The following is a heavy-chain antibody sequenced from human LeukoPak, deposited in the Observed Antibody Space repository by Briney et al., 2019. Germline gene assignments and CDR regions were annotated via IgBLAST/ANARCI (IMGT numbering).Heavy chain of an antibody. J-gene: IGHJ6*03. CDR3: ARGYYDILTGYTPFSYYYYMDV. D-gene: IGHD3-9*01. CDR2: INPNSGGT. CDR1: GYTFTGYY. V-gene: IGHV1-2*02. Sequence: ASVKVSCKASGYTFTGYYMHWVRQAPGQGLEWMGWINPNSGGTNYAQKFQGRVTMTRNTSISTAYMELSSLRSEDTAVYYCARGYYDILTGYTPFSYYYYMDVWGKGTTVTISS.